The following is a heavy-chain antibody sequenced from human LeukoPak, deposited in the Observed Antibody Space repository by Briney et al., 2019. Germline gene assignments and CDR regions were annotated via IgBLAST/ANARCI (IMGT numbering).Heavy chain of an antibody. CDR2: ISSSSYI. J-gene: IGHJ5*02. CDR1: GFTFSSYS. CDR3: ARGGPERGPNWFDP. V-gene: IGHV3-21*01. Sequence: GGSLRLSCAASGFTFSSYSMNWVRQAPGKGLEWVSSISSSSYIYYADSVKGRFTISRDNAKNSLYLQMNSLRAEDTAVYYCARGGPERGPNWFDPWGQGTLVTVSS.